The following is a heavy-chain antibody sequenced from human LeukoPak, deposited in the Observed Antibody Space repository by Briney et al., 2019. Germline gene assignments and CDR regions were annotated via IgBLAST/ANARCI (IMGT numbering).Heavy chain of an antibody. J-gene: IGHJ4*02. CDR1: GDSISSYY. Sequence: SETLSLTCTVSGDSISSYYWSWIRQPAGKGLEWVGRIYTSETTNYNPSLKGRVTMSVDTSKNQLSLKLSSVTAADTAVYYCAREKIFGAERWGQGTLVTVSS. D-gene: IGHD3-3*01. CDR2: IYTSETT. CDR3: AREKIFGAER. V-gene: IGHV4-4*07.